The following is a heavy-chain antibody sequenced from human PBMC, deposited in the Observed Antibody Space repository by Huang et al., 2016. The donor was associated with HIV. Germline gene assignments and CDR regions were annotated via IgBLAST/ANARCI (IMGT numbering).Heavy chain of an antibody. D-gene: IGHD1-1*01. V-gene: IGHV1-69*01. J-gene: IGHJ5*02. CDR3: ARDRKYDNAWYWFDP. CDR1: GGTFSSYA. Sequence: QVQLVQSGAEVKKPGSSVRVSCEASGGTFSSYASNWVRQAPGQGLGGMGGIIPILGTPNYAQKFQGRVTITADESTSTAYMELSSLRSDDTAVYYCARDRKYDNAWYWFDPWGQGTLVTVSS. CDR2: IIPILGTP.